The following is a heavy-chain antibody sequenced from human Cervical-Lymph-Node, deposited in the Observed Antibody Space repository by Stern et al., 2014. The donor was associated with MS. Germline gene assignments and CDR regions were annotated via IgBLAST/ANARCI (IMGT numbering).Heavy chain of an antibody. J-gene: IGHJ4*02. Sequence: QVQLVQSGAEVKKPGASVKVSCQASGYSFTGYYMHWVRQAPGQGLEWMGRINPNTGGTQYKQRFQGRATLTRDTSISTAYMELSGLRFDDTAVYFCARERGAGQWHLGHWGQGTQVTVSS. CDR3: ARERGAGQWHLGH. D-gene: IGHD6-19*01. V-gene: IGHV1-2*06. CDR2: INPNTGGT. CDR1: GYSFTGYY.